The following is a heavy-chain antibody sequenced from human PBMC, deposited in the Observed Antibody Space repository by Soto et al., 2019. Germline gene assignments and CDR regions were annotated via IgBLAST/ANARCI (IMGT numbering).Heavy chain of an antibody. D-gene: IGHD6-19*01. CDR2: ISSTGRTI. J-gene: IGHJ4*02. V-gene: IGHV3-11*01. Sequence: GGSLRLSCGASGFTFSNYYMSWIRQAPGKGLEWVSYISSTGRTIYYADSVKGRFTVSRDNAQNSLSLKLDSLRVEDTAVYYCARSYSSGWEFDYWGQGAQVTVSS. CDR1: GFTFSNYY. CDR3: ARSYSSGWEFDY.